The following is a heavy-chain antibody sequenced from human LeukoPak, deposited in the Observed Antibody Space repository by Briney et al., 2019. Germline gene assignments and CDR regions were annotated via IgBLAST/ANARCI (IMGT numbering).Heavy chain of an antibody. J-gene: IGHJ4*02. CDR3: ARENPSGYYNRPIDY. D-gene: IGHD3-22*01. V-gene: IGHV4-59*01. CDR1: GASISSYY. Sequence: SETLSLTCTVSGASISSYYWSWIRQPPGKGLEWIGDIYYSGSIKYNPSLKSRVTVSVDTSKNQFSLKLSSVTAADTAIYYCARENPSGYYNRPIDYWGQGTLVTVSS. CDR2: IYYSGSI.